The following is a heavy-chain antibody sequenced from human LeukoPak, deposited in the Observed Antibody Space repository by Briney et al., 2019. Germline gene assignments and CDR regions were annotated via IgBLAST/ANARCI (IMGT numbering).Heavy chain of an antibody. Sequence: SETLSLTCTVSGDSISTFYWSWIRQPPGKGLEWIGYIYYGASDNYNPSLKSRVTISLDRPKNRFSLKLTSVTAAVTAVYYCARRGTDNYFDSWGHGTLVTVSS. J-gene: IGHJ4*01. CDR2: IYYGASD. CDR3: ARRGTDNYFDS. V-gene: IGHV4-59*08. CDR1: GDSISTFY.